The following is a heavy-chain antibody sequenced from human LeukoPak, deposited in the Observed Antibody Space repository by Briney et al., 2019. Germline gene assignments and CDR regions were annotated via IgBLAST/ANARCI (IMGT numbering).Heavy chain of an antibody. V-gene: IGHV4-30-4*08. J-gene: IGHJ3*02. Sequence: PSQTLSLTCTVSGGSISSGGYYWSWIRQHPGKGLEWIGYIYYSGSTYYNPSLKSRITISVDTSENRFSLKLSSVTATDTAVYYCARDCSGGSCYGAFDIWGQGTMVTVSS. CDR2: IYYSGST. D-gene: IGHD2-15*01. CDR1: GGSISSGGYY. CDR3: ARDCSGGSCYGAFDI.